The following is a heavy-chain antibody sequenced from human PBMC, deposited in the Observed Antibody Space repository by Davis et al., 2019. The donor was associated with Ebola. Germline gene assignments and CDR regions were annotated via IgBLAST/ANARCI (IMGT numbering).Heavy chain of an antibody. Sequence: PGGSLRLSCAASGFTFSSYWMHWVRQAPGKGLVWVSRINSDGSSTSYADSVKGRFTISRDNAKNTLYLQMNSLRAEDTAVYYCAKEKYSSSSFAIYYWGQGTLVTVSS. D-gene: IGHD6-6*01. CDR3: AKEKYSSSSFAIYY. CDR1: GFTFSSYW. CDR2: INSDGSST. V-gene: IGHV3-74*01. J-gene: IGHJ4*02.